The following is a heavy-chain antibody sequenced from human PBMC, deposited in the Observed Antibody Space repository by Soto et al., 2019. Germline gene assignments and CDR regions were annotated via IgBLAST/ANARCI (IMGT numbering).Heavy chain of an antibody. Sequence: PWETLRVSCAASGFTFSSYGMHWVRQAPGKGLEWVAVISYDGSNKYYADSVKGRFTISRDNSKNTLYLQMNSLRAEDTAVYYCAKDRTAMESYDAFDIWGQGTMVTVSS. CDR2: ISYDGSNK. J-gene: IGHJ3*02. CDR1: GFTFSSYG. CDR3: AKDRTAMESYDAFDI. V-gene: IGHV3-30*18. D-gene: IGHD5-18*01.